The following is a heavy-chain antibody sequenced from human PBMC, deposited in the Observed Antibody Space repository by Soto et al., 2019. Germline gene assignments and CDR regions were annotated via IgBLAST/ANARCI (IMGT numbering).Heavy chain of an antibody. V-gene: IGHV3-23*01. Sequence: PGGSLRLSCAASGFTFSSYAMSWVRQAPGKGLEWVSAISGSGGSTYYADSVKGRFTISRDNSKNTLYLQMNSLGAEDTAVYYCASSPYYDFWSGYYTGFDYWGQGTLVTVSS. J-gene: IGHJ4*02. D-gene: IGHD3-3*01. CDR2: ISGSGGST. CDR3: ASSPYYDFWSGYYTGFDY. CDR1: GFTFSSYA.